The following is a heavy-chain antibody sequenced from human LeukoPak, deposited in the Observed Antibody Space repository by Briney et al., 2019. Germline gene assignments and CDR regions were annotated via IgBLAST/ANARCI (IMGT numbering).Heavy chain of an antibody. V-gene: IGHV1-24*01. CDR3: ATAPLRRYSYGYSAMDY. J-gene: IGHJ4*02. Sequence: ASVKVSCKVSGYTLTELSVHWVRQAPGKGLEWMGGFDPADGETIYAQKFQGRVTMTEDTSTDTAYMELSSLRSEDTAVYYCATAPLRRYSYGYSAMDYWGQGTLVTVSS. D-gene: IGHD5-18*01. CDR2: FDPADGET. CDR1: GYTLTELS.